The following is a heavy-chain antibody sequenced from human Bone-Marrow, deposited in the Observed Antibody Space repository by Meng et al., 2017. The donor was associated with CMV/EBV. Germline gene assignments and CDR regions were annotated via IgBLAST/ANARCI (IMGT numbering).Heavy chain of an antibody. J-gene: IGHJ6*02. CDR2: IYHSGST. CDR3: ATHPYCSSTSCYSYYYYYYGMDV. Sequence: NGWSGVRQPPGKGLEWIGEIYHSGSTNYNPSLKSRVTISVDKSKIQFSLKLSSVTAADTAVYYCATHPYCSSTSCYSYYYYYYGMDVWGQGTTVTVSS. V-gene: IGHV4-4*02. CDR1: NG. D-gene: IGHD2-2*01.